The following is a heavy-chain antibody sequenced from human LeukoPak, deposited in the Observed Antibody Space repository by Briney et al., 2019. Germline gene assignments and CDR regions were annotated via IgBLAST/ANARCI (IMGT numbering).Heavy chain of an antibody. CDR2: INQDGSEK. CDR1: GFTFTTYW. V-gene: IGHV3-7*01. J-gene: IGHJ5*02. Sequence: PGRSLRLSCAASGFTFTTYWMGWVRQAPGKGLEWVANINQDGSEKYYVDSVKGRFTISRDNAKNSLYLQMNSLRAEDAIVYYCARPLKYYYGSETYFWFDPWGQGTLVTVSS. D-gene: IGHD3-10*01. CDR3: ARPLKYYYGSETYFWFDP.